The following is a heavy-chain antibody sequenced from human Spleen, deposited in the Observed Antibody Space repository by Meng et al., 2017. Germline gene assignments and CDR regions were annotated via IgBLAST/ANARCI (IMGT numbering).Heavy chain of an antibody. D-gene: IGHD4-23*01. V-gene: IGHV4-4*02. Sequence: QALLQESGPGLVKPSGTLSLTCAVPGGSISSSTWWSWVRQPPGKGLEWIGEIYHSGSTNYNPSLKSRVTISVDKSKNQFSLKLSSVTAADTAVYYCARDGLYGGNSFDYWGQGTLVTVSS. J-gene: IGHJ4*02. CDR1: GGSISSSTW. CDR2: IYHSGST. CDR3: ARDGLYGGNSFDY.